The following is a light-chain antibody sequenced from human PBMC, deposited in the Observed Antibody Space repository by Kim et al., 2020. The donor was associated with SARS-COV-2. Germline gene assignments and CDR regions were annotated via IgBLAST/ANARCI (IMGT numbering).Light chain of an antibody. V-gene: IGLV2-8*01. CDR3: SSYAGSNNFVV. CDR2: EVT. J-gene: IGLJ2*01. Sequence: SVTISCTGTSSDVGGYNYVSGYQQYPGKAPKLMIYEVTKRPSGVPDRFSGSKSGNTASLTVSGLQAEDEADYYCSSYAGSNNFVVFGGGTQLTVL. CDR1: SSDVGGYNY.